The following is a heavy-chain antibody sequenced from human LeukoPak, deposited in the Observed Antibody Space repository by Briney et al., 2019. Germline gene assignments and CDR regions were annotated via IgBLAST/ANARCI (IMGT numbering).Heavy chain of an antibody. V-gene: IGHV4-4*07. J-gene: IGHJ4*02. Sequence: SETLSLTCTVSGGSISSYYWSWIRQPAGKGLKWIGRIYTSGSTNYNPSLKSRVTMSVDTSKNQFSLKLSSVTAADTAVYYCARVLSSSWLFDYWGQGTRVTVPS. D-gene: IGHD6-13*01. CDR2: IYTSGST. CDR3: ARVLSSSWLFDY. CDR1: GGSISSYY.